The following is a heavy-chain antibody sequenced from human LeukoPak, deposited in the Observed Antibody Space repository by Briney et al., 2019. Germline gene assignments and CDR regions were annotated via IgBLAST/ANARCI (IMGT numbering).Heavy chain of an antibody. V-gene: IGHV1-69*05. CDR1: GGTFSSYA. D-gene: IGHD3-22*01. Sequence: SVKVSCKASGGTFSSYAISWVRQAPGQGLEWMGGIIPIFGTASYAQKFQGRVTITTDESTSTAYMELSSLRSEDTAVYYCARSTYYYDSSGSVDAFDIWGQGTMVTVSS. CDR2: IIPIFGTA. J-gene: IGHJ3*02. CDR3: ARSTYYYDSSGSVDAFDI.